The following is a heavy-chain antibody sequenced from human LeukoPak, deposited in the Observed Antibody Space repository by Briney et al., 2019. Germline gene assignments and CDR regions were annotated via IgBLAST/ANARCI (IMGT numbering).Heavy chain of an antibody. CDR1: GFSFSGHW. CDR2: ISPTGSTT. V-gene: IGHV3-74*01. CDR3: ARGPNSNWSGLDF. Sequence: PRGSLRLSCTASGFSFSGHWMRWARQLPGKGLVWVSRISPTGSTTSYADSVKGRFTVSRDNAKNTLYLQVNNLRAEDTAVYYCARGPNSNWSGLDFWGQGTLLTVSS. J-gene: IGHJ4*02. D-gene: IGHD6-6*01.